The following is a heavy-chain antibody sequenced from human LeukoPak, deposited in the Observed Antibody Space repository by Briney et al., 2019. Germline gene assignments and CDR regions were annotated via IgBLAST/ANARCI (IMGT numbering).Heavy chain of an antibody. CDR2: IKQDGSAK. J-gene: IGHJ4*02. V-gene: IGHV3-7*03. CDR3: AKSGYNRFDY. Sequence: GGSLRLSCAASGFTFSGYWMTWVRQAPGKGLEWVANIKQDGSAKSYVDFVKGRFTIFRDNAKNSLYLQMNSLRAEDTAVYYCAKSGYNRFDYWGQGTLVTVSS. CDR1: GFTFSGYW. D-gene: IGHD5-24*01.